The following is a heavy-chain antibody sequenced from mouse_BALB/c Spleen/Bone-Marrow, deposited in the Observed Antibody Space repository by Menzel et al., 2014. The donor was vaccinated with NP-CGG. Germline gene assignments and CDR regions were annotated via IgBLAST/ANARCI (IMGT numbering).Heavy chain of an antibody. J-gene: IGHJ3*01. V-gene: IGHV4-1*02. D-gene: IGHD1-1*01. Sequence: EVQLVESGGGLVQPGGSLKLSCAASGFDFSRYWMSWVRQAPGKGLEWIGEINPDSSTINYTPSLKDKFIISRDNAKNTLYLQMSKVRSEDTALYYCSRLSYYGRFAYWGQGTLVTVSA. CDR3: SRLSYYGRFAY. CDR1: GFDFSRYW. CDR2: INPDSSTI.